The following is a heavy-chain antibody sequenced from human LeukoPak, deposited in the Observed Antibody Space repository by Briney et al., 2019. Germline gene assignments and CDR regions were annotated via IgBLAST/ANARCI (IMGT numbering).Heavy chain of an antibody. J-gene: IGHJ4*02. CDR3: AKDIGNSAWYMDY. CDR1: GFTFSSYS. CDR2: ISSSSSYI. Sequence: NPGGSLRLSCAASGFTFSSYSMNWVRQAPGKGLEWVSSISSSSSYIYYADSVKGRFTISRDNAKNSLYLQMNSLRTEDTALYYCAKDIGNSAWYMDYWGQGALVTVSS. V-gene: IGHV3-21*04. D-gene: IGHD6-19*01.